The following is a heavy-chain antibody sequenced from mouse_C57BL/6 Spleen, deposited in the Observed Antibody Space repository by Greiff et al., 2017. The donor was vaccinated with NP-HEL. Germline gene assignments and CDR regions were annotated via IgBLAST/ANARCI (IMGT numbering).Heavy chain of an antibody. CDR2: INPYNGGT. Sequence: VQLQQSGPVLVKPGASVKMSCKASGYTFTDYYMNWVKQSHGKSLEWIGVINPYNGGTSYNQKSKGKATLTVDKSSSTAYMELNSLTSEDSAVYYCARITTVVEGVFAYWGQGTLVTVSA. J-gene: IGHJ3*01. V-gene: IGHV1-19*01. CDR1: GYTFTDYY. CDR3: ARITTVVEGVFAY. D-gene: IGHD1-1*01.